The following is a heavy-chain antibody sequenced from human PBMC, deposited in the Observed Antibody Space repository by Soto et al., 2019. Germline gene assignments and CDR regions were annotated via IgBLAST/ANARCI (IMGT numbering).Heavy chain of an antibody. Sequence: QVQLVQSGAEVKKPGSSVKVSCKASGGTFSSYASSWVRQAPGQGLEWVGGIIPIFGTANNAQKFQGGVTITADESTRTAYMELSSLRSEDTAVYYCARDLNWFDPWGQGTLVTVSS. J-gene: IGHJ5*02. V-gene: IGHV1-69*01. CDR2: IIPIFGTA. CDR1: GGTFSSYA. CDR3: ARDLNWFDP.